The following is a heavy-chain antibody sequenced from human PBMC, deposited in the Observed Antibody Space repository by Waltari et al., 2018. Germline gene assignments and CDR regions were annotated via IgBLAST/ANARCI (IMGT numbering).Heavy chain of an antibody. CDR1: GFTVSSNY. CDR2: VYSGCNT. V-gene: IGHV3-53*01. J-gene: IGHJ4*02. CDR3: ARGGSSWHRGIDY. Sequence: EVQLVESGGGLIQPGGSLRLSCAASGFTVSSNYMSWFRQAPGKGLEWVSVVYSGCNTYYADAVKGRFTISRDNSKNTLYLQMNSLRAEDTAVYYCARGGSSWHRGIDYWGQGTLVTVSS. D-gene: IGHD6-13*01.